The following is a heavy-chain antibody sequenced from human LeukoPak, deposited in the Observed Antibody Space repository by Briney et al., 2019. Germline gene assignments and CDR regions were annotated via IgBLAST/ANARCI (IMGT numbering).Heavy chain of an antibody. J-gene: IGHJ3*02. CDR3: ASNPRYNWNYGAFDI. CDR1: GGSISSYY. CDR2: IYYSGST. D-gene: IGHD1-7*01. Sequence: SETLSLTCTVSGGSISSYYWSWIRQPPGKGLEWTGYIYYSGSTNYNPSLKSRVTISVDTSKNQFSLKLSSVTAADTAVYYCASNPRYNWNYGAFDIWGQGTMVTVSS. V-gene: IGHV4-59*01.